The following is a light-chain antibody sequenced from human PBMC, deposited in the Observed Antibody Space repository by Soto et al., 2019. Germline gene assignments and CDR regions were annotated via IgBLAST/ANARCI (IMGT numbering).Light chain of an antibody. J-gene: IGKJ5*01. CDR3: QQYGISLIT. CDR1: QSVSSY. V-gene: IGKV3-20*01. CDR2: GAS. Sequence: EIVMTQSPATLSVSPGERATLSCRASQSVSSYLAWYQHKVGQAPKLLIYGASNRATGIPDRFSGSGSGTDFTLTISRLEPEDFAVYYCQQYGISLITFGQGTRLEIK.